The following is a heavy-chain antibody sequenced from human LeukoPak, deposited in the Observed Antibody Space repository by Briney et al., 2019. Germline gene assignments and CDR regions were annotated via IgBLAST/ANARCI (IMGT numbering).Heavy chain of an antibody. Sequence: PSETLSLTCTVSGGSISSYYWGWIRQPPGKGLEWIGSIYYSGSTYYNPSLKSRVTISVDTSKNQFSLKLSSVTAADTAVYHCARRTRIGGKWWDAFDIWGQGTMVTVSS. CDR2: IYYSGST. CDR3: ARRTRIGGKWWDAFDI. CDR1: GGSISSYY. J-gene: IGHJ3*02. V-gene: IGHV4-39*07. D-gene: IGHD2-15*01.